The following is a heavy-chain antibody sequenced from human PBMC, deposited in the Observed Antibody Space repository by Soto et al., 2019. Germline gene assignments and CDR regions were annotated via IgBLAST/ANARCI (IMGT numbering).Heavy chain of an antibody. J-gene: IGHJ3*02. CDR3: AKDYGSGMRGSFDM. CDR2: ISGSGGNT. CDR1: GFTFSSNS. D-gene: IGHD3-10*01. Sequence: EVWLLESGGGVVQPGGSLRLSCAASGFTFSSNSMSWVRQAPGKGLEWVASISGSGGNTYNADSLKGRFTISRDNSKNTLFLQMSSLRVEDTAVYYCAKDYGSGMRGSFDMWGQGTMVAVSS. V-gene: IGHV3-23*01.